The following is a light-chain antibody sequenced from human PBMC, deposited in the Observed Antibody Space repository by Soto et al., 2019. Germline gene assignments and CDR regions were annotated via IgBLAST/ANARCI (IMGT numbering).Light chain of an antibody. J-gene: IGKJ4*01. V-gene: IGKV1-39*01. CDR2: GAS. Sequence: DTQMTQFPSSLSASIGDIVTITCRASRNIASHLNWYQQRQGKAPKLLVFGASNLQRGVPSRYRATGSGTHFTLTISSLQPEDIATDYGQQTFSIPPTFGGGTMVDIK. CDR3: QQTFSIPPT. CDR1: RNIASH.